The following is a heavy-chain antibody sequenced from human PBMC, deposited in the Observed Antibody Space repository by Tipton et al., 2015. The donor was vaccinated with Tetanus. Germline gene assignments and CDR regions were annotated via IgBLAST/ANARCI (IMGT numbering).Heavy chain of an antibody. CDR2: IYYSGST. V-gene: IGHV4-59*01. CDR1: GGSFSSYY. D-gene: IGHD3-10*01. CDR3: ARGSGSYYGDFDY. J-gene: IGHJ4*02. Sequence: TLSLTCAVYGGSFSSYYWSWIRQPPGKGLEWIGYIYYSGSTNYNPSLKSRVTISVDTSKNQFSLKLSSVTAADTAAYYCARGSGSYYGDFDYWGQGTLVTVSS.